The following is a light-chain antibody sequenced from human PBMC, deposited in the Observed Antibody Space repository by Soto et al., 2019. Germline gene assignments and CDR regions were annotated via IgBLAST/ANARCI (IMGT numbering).Light chain of an antibody. Sequence: QSALTQPASVSGSPGQSITISCTGTSSDVGGYNYVSWYQQHPGKAPKLMIYEVSHRPSGVSNRFSGSKSGNTASLTISGLQAEDEADYYCSSYTSSSTLVFGTATKLTVL. CDR1: SSDVGGYNY. CDR2: EVS. J-gene: IGLJ1*01. V-gene: IGLV2-14*01. CDR3: SSYTSSSTLV.